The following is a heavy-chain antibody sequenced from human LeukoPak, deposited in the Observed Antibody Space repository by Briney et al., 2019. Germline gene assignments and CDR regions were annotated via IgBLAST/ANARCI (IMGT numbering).Heavy chain of an antibody. CDR3: ARGRRWLLSFVY. CDR2: INHSGST. D-gene: IGHD3-9*01. Sequence: SETLSLTCSVSGGSISSYYWSWIRQPPGKGLEWIGEINHSGSTNYNPSLKSRVTISVDTSKNQFSLKLSSVTAADTAVYYCARGRRWLLSFVYWGQGTLVTVSS. CDR1: GGSISSYY. J-gene: IGHJ4*02. V-gene: IGHV4-34*01.